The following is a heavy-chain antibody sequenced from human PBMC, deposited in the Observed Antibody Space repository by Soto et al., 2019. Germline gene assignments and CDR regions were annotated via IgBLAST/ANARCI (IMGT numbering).Heavy chain of an antibody. Sequence: QVQLVQSGAEVKKPGASXXVSCKASGYTFXSXXXHWVRQAPGQGLXWMGIINPSGGSTSYAQKFQGRVTMTRDTSTSTVYMELSSLRSEDTAVYYCARVYHGRYGDAFDIWGQGTMVTVSS. D-gene: IGHD2-2*02. J-gene: IGHJ3*02. V-gene: IGHV1-46*01. CDR2: INPSGGST. CDR3: ARVYHGRYGDAFDI. CDR1: GYTFXSXX.